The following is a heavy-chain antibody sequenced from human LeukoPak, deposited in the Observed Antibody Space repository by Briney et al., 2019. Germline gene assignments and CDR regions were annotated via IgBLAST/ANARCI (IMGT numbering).Heavy chain of an antibody. CDR2: ISSSGSTI. Sequence: GGSPRLSCAASGFTFSSYEMNWVRQAPGKGLEWVSYISSSGSTIYYADSVKGRFTISRDNAKNSLYLQMNSLRAEDTAVYYCATSWFGDYYFDYWGQGTLVTVSS. J-gene: IGHJ4*02. D-gene: IGHD3-10*01. V-gene: IGHV3-48*03. CDR1: GFTFSSYE. CDR3: ATSWFGDYYFDY.